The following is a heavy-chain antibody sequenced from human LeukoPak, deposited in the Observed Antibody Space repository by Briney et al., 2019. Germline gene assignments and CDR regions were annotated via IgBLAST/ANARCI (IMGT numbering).Heavy chain of an antibody. J-gene: IGHJ4*02. D-gene: IGHD3-22*01. CDR1: GFTFSSYA. CDR3: AKAHYDSSGYYYAFDY. V-gene: IGHV3-23*01. CDR2: ISGSGGST. Sequence: GGSLRLSCAASGFTFSSYAMSWVRQAPGKGLEWVAAISGSGGSTYYADSVKGRFTISRDNSKNTLYLQMNSLRAEDTAVYYCAKAHYDSSGYYYAFDYWGQGTLVTVSS.